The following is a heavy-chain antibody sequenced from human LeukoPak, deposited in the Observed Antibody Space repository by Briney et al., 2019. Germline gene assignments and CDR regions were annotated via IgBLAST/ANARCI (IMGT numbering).Heavy chain of an antibody. D-gene: IGHD6-13*01. J-gene: IGHJ4*02. Sequence: SVKVSCKASGGTFSSYAISWVRQAPGQGLEWMGRIIPILGIANYAQKFQGRVTITADKSTSTAYMELSSLRSDDTAVYYCARDRSIAAAGTYGYWGQGTLVTVSS. CDR1: GGTFSSYA. CDR3: ARDRSIAAAGTYGY. V-gene: IGHV1-69*04. CDR2: IIPILGIA.